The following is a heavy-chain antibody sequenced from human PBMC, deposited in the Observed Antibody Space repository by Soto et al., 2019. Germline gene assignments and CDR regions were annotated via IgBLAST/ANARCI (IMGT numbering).Heavy chain of an antibody. Sequence: QVQLQESGPGLVKPSGTLSLTCAVSGGSISSSNWWSWVRQPPGKGLEWIGEIYHSGSTNYNPSPKSRVTRSVDKSKTQFSLKLSSVTAADTAVYYCASVSGSYYSGMDVWGQGTTVTVSS. CDR2: IYHSGST. D-gene: IGHD1-26*01. J-gene: IGHJ6*02. CDR1: GGSISSSNW. V-gene: IGHV4-4*02. CDR3: ASVSGSYYSGMDV.